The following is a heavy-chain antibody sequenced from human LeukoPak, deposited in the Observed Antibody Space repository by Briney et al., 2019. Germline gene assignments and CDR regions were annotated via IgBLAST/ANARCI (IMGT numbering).Heavy chain of an antibody. J-gene: IGHJ3*02. CDR2: ISYDGSNK. CDR3: AKRNLPLAGSGWGYDAFDI. CDR1: GFTFSSYG. Sequence: GGSLRLSCAASGFTFSSYGMHWVRQAPGKGLEWVAVISYDGSNKYYADSVKGRFTISRDNSKNTLYLQMNSLRAEDTAVYYCAKRNLPLAGSGWGYDAFDIWGQGTMVTVSS. D-gene: IGHD6-19*01. V-gene: IGHV3-30*18.